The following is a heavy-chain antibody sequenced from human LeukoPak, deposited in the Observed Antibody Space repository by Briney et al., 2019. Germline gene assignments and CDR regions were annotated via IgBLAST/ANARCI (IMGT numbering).Heavy chain of an antibody. CDR1: GGSISSGSYY. D-gene: IGHD3-22*01. CDR3: AGQYDSSAYFFY. CDR2: IYTSGST. Sequence: PSQTLSLTCTVSGGSISSGSYYWSWIRQPAGKGLEWIGRIYTSGSTNYNPSLKSRVTISVDTSKNQFSLNLRSVTAADTAVYYCAGQYDSSAYFFYWGQGTLVTVSS. J-gene: IGHJ4*02. V-gene: IGHV4-61*02.